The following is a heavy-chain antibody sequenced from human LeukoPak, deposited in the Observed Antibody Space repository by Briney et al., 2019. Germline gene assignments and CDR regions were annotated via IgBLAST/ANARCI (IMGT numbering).Heavy chain of an antibody. V-gene: IGHV4-39*01. Sequence: SETLSLTCTLSGGPISSGYYWGRIRQPPGKGLEGNGNIYYSGNTYYNPSLKSRVTMSVDTSKTQFSLKLSTVTAADTSVYCCARRRELQLVDFDYWGQGTLVTVSS. J-gene: IGHJ4*02. CDR3: ARRRELQLVDFDY. CDR2: IYYSGNT. CDR1: GGPISSGYY. D-gene: IGHD1-26*01.